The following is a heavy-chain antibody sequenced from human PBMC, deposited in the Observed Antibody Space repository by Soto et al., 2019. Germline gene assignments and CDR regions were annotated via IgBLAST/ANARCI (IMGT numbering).Heavy chain of an antibody. V-gene: IGHV4-59*01. J-gene: IGHJ4*02. Sequence: SETLSLTCTVSGGSISSYYWSWIRQPPGKGLEWIGYIYYSGSTNYNPSLKSRVTISVDTSKNQFSLKLSSVTAAGPAVYYCAREREGVGGSYFDYWGQGTLVTVSS. D-gene: IGHD1-26*01. CDR3: AREREGVGGSYFDY. CDR1: GGSISSYY. CDR2: IYYSGST.